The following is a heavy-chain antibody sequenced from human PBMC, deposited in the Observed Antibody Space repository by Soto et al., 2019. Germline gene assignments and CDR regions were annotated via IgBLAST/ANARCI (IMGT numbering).Heavy chain of an antibody. J-gene: IGHJ4*02. V-gene: IGHV1-2*02. Sequence: VASVKVSCKTSGYIFTDHLINWVRQSPGQGLQWVGWVHPDSGGTNVAQAFQYRVTMTADTSITTAYMDLARLRPDDTAIFYCARGAQGFFPVSGIYFYFDHWGQGTPVTVSS. D-gene: IGHD3-22*01. CDR2: VHPDSGGT. CDR1: GYIFTDHL. CDR3: ARGAQGFFPVSGIYFYFDH.